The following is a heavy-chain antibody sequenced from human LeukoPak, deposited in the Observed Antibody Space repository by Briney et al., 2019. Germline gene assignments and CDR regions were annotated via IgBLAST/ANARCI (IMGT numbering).Heavy chain of an antibody. CDR2: IYSVGST. V-gene: IGHV3-53*01. CDR3: ARDREYGGFDY. J-gene: IGHJ4*02. D-gene: IGHD4-23*01. CDR1: GFTFSSNY. Sequence: PGGSLRLSCAASGFTFSSNYMSWVRQAPGKGLEWVSVIYSVGSTYYADSVKGRITISRDNSKNTLYLQMNSLRAEDTAVYYCARDREYGGFDYWGQGTLVTVSS.